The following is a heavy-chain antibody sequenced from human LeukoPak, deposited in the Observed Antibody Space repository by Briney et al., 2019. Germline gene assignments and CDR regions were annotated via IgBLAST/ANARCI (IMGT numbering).Heavy chain of an antibody. Sequence: PSETLSLTCTVSGGSISSSSYYWGWIRQPPGKGLEWIGSIYYSWSTYYNPSLKSRVTISVDTSKNQFSLKLSSVTAADTAVYYCARRAAAVIDAFDIWGQGTMVTVSS. CDR2: IYYSWST. J-gene: IGHJ3*02. D-gene: IGHD6-13*01. CDR3: ARRAAAVIDAFDI. CDR1: GGSISSSSYY. V-gene: IGHV4-39*01.